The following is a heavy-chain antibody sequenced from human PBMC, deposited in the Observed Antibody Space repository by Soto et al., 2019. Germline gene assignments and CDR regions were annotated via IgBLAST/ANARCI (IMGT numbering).Heavy chain of an antibody. D-gene: IGHD3-22*01. CDR3: ARGDYYYDSGGGRGYGMDV. V-gene: IGHV4-31*03. CDR2: IYYSGST. CDR1: GGSISSGGYY. Sequence: QLQESGPGLVKPSQTLSLTCTVSGGSISSGGYYWSWIRQHPGKGLEWIGYIYYSGSTYYNPSLKSRVTISVDTSKTQFSLKLSSVNAADTAVYYCARGDYYYDSGGGRGYGMDVWGQGTTVTVSS. J-gene: IGHJ6*02.